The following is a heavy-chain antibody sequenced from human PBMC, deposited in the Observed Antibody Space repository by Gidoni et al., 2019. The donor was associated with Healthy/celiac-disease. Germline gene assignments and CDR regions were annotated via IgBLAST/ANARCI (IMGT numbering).Heavy chain of an antibody. CDR3: AKDLERYYDSSGYYPAFDI. V-gene: IGHV3-23*01. D-gene: IGHD3-22*01. CDR1: GLTFSSYA. CDR2: ISGSGGST. Sequence: EVQLLESGGGLVQPGGSLRLSCAASGLTFSSYAMSWVRQAPGKGLEWVSAISGSGGSTYYADSVKGRFTISRDNSKNTLYLQMNSLRAEDTAVYYCAKDLERYYDSSGYYPAFDIWGQGTMVTVSS. J-gene: IGHJ3*02.